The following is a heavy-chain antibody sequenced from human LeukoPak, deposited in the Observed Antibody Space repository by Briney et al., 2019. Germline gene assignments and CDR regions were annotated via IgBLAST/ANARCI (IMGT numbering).Heavy chain of an antibody. CDR2: IIPIFDTA. J-gene: IGHJ4*02. CDR1: GGTFSIYA. CDR3: ARDGVGATKRGAFDY. Sequence: SVKVSCKASGGTFSIYAISWVRQAPGQGLEWMGGIIPIFDTANYAQKFQGRVTITADESTGTAYMELGSLKSEDTAVYYCARDGVGATKRGAFDYWGQGTLVTVSS. D-gene: IGHD1-26*01. V-gene: IGHV1-69*13.